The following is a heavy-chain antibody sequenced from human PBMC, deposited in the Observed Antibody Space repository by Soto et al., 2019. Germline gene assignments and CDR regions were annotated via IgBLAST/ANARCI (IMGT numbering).Heavy chain of an antibody. CDR3: APALYVLRFLEWTKRPGGFDP. CDR1: GFTFSSYG. Sequence: GGSLRLSCAASGFTFSSYGMHWVRQAPGKGLEWVAVISYDGSNKYYADSVKGRFTISRDNSKNTLYLQMNSLRAEDTAVYYCAPALYVLRFLEWTKRPGGFDPWGQGTLVTVSS. CDR2: ISYDGSNK. D-gene: IGHD3-3*01. V-gene: IGHV3-30*03. J-gene: IGHJ5*02.